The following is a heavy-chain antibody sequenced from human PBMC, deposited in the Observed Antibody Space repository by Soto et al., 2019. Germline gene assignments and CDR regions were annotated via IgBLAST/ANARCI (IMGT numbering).Heavy chain of an antibody. CDR1: GYTFTTYG. CDR3: AREVGNMDV. V-gene: IGHV1-18*04. CDR2: VSPYNGDT. Sequence: GASVKVSCKASGYTFTTYGINWVRQAPGQGLEWMGWVSPYNGDTTYAQKVQGRVTMTTDTSTRTAYLELRSLRSADTAVYFCAREVGNMDVWGQGTTVTVSS. D-gene: IGHD2-2*01. J-gene: IGHJ6*02.